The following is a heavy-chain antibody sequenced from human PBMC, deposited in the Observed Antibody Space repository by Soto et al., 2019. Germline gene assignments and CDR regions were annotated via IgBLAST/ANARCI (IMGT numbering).Heavy chain of an antibody. CDR1: GGSISSGDYY. J-gene: IGHJ4*02. V-gene: IGHV4-30-4*01. D-gene: IGHD2-15*01. CDR3: ARGNCSGGSCYTNPYDY. Sequence: SETLSLTCTVSGGSISSGDYYWSWIRQPPGKGLEWIGYIYYSGSTYYNPSLKSRVTISVDTSKNQFSLKLSSVTAADTAVYYCARGNCSGGSCYTNPYDYWGQGTLVTVSS. CDR2: IYYSGST.